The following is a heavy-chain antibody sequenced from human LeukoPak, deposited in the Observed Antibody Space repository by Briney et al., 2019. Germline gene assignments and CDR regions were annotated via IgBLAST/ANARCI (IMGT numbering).Heavy chain of an antibody. V-gene: IGHV2-70*01. CDR2: LVWDDNK. CDR3: ARLLYGDQSGDFDF. J-gene: IGHJ4*02. Sequence: ESGPALVKLPQTLTLTCTFFVLSLSTGGMGVSWIRQPPEKALEWLVLLVWDDNKYYSTSLKTRPAISEDASNNQVVLTLTILDPVDTATYFCARLLYGDQSGDFDFWGQGALVTVSS. CDR1: VLSLSTGGMG. D-gene: IGHD4-17*01.